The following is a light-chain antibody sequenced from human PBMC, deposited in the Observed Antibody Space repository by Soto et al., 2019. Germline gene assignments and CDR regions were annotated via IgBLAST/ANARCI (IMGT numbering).Light chain of an antibody. CDR3: QQYNSYSPYT. Sequence: DIQMTQSPSTLSASVGDRVTITCRASQSISSWLAWYQQKPGKAPKLLIYDASSLESGVPSRFSGRGSGTEFPLTISSLQPDDFATYYCQQYNSYSPYTFGQGTKLEIK. V-gene: IGKV1-5*01. CDR2: DAS. J-gene: IGKJ2*01. CDR1: QSISSW.